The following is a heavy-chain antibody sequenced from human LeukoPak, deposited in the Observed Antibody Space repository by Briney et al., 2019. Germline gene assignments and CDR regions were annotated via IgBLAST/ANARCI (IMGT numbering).Heavy chain of an antibody. V-gene: IGHV3-74*01. CDR2: INPDGSNT. CDR1: GFTFSNYW. D-gene: IGHD1-1*01. Sequence: GGSLRLSCAASGFTFSNYWMHWVRQDPGKGLVWVSYINPDGSNTNYADSVKGRFAISRDNAKNALYLQMNSLTAEDTAIYYCAKATGTLGNWGQGTLVTVSS. J-gene: IGHJ4*02. CDR3: AKATGTLGN.